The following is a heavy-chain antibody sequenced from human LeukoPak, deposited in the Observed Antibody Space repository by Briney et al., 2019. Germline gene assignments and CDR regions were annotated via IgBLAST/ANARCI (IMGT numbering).Heavy chain of an antibody. J-gene: IGHJ6*04. CDR1: GYTFTSYA. D-gene: IGHD3-10*02. Sequence: ASVKVSCTASGYTFTSYAMHWVRQAPGQRLEWMGWINAGNGNTKYSQKFQGRVTITRDTSASTAYMELSSLRSEDTAVYYCARGVRGVIGSPYYYYGMDVWGKGTTVTVSS. CDR3: ARGVRGVIGSPYYYYGMDV. CDR2: INAGNGNT. V-gene: IGHV1-3*01.